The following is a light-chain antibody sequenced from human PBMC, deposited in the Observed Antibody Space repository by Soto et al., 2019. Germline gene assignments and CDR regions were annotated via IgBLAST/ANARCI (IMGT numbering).Light chain of an antibody. Sequence: NFMLTQPHSVSESPGKTVTISCTRSSGSIASNYVQWYQQRPXSAPXXXXXXXXXXXXXXXXXXXXSIXSSSXXAXLTXXXXXXXXXXXYXCQSYDSNNQVFGGGTKLTVL. J-gene: IGLJ3*02. V-gene: IGLV6-57*04. CDR3: QSYDSNNQV. CDR1: SGSIASNY. CDR2: XXX.